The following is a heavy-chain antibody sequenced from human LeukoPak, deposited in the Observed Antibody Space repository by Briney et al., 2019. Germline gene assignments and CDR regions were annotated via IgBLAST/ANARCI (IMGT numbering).Heavy chain of an antibody. CDR1: GYMFTSYY. V-gene: IGHV1-46*01. J-gene: IGHJ6*02. D-gene: IGHD4-17*01. CDR3: ARDGDDFGDYVEYNYYGLDV. CDR2: INPCGGGT. Sequence: ASVKVSCKASGYMFTSYYMHWVRQAPGQGLEWMGMINPCGGGTNYAQKFQGRVTMTRDTSTSTVYMELSSLRSEDTAVYYCARDGDDFGDYVEYNYYGLDVWGQGTTVTVSS.